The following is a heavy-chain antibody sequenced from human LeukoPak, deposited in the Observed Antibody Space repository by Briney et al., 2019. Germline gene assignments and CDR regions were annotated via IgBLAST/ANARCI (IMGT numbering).Heavy chain of an antibody. V-gene: IGHV4-59*01. CDR2: IDYSGST. Sequence: SETLSLTCTVSGDSISSYYWSWVQQPPGKGLEWIGYIDYSGSTNHKPSLKRRVSISVDTSKNQFSLKLSSVNAADTAVYYCARKSRRNWFDPWGQGTLVTVSS. D-gene: IGHD3-3*01. CDR3: ARKSRRNWFDP. CDR1: GDSISSYY. J-gene: IGHJ5*02.